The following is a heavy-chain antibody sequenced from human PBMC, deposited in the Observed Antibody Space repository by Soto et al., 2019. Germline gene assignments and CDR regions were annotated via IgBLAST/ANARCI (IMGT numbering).Heavy chain of an antibody. V-gene: IGHV4-34*01. CDR1: GGSFSGYY. J-gene: IGHJ5*02. CDR2: INHSGST. Sequence: SETLSLTCAVYGGSFSGYYWSWIRQPPGKGLEWIGEINHSGSTNYNPSLKSRVTISVDTSKNQFSLKLSSVTAADTAVYYCARHKVPLRSLNWFDPWGQGTMVTVSS. CDR3: ARHKVPLRSLNWFDP.